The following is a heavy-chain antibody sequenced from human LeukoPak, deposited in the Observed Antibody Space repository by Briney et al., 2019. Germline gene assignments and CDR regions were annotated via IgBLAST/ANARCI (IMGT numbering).Heavy chain of an antibody. CDR3: ARQGGVLLWFGELPYAFDI. Sequence: SETLSLTCTVSGGSISSSSYYWGWIRQPPGKGLEWIGSIYYSGSTYYNPSLKSRVTISVDTSKNQLSLKLSSVTAADTAVYYCARQGGVLLWFGELPYAFDIWGQGTMVTVSS. D-gene: IGHD3-10*01. CDR1: GGSISSSSYY. CDR2: IYYSGST. J-gene: IGHJ3*02. V-gene: IGHV4-39*01.